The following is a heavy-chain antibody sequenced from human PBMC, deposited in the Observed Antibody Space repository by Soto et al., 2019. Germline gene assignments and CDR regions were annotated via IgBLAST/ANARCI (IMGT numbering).Heavy chain of an antibody. CDR3: ARAPRSSWYAP. V-gene: IGHV1-18*01. D-gene: IGHD6-13*01. CDR2: ISAYNGNT. CDR1: GYTFTSYG. Sequence: QVQLVQSGAEVKKPGASVKVSCKASGYTFTSYGISWVRQAPGQGLEWMGWISAYNGNTIYAQKLQGRVTMTTDTYTSTDYMELRSLISDDTAVSYCARAPRSSWYAPWGQGRLVSVSS. J-gene: IGHJ5*02.